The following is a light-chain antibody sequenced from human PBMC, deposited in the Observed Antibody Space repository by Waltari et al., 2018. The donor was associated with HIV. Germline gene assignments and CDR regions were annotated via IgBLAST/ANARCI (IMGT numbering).Light chain of an antibody. CDR3: CSYAGSYTHVV. Sequence: QSALTQPRSVSGSPGQSVTISCTETSSDVGGYNYVSWYQQHPGKAPKLMSYDVSKRPSGVPDRFSGSKSGNTAALTISGLQAEDEADYYCCSYAGSYTHVVFGGGTKLTVL. CDR1: SSDVGGYNY. J-gene: IGLJ2*01. V-gene: IGLV2-11*01. CDR2: DVS.